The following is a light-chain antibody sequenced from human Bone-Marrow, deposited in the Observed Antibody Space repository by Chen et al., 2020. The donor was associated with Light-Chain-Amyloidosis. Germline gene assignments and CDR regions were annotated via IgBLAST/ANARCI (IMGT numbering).Light chain of an antibody. V-gene: IGLV3-21*02. CDR3: QVWDRSSDRPV. J-gene: IGLJ3*02. Sequence: SYVLTQPSSVSVAPGQTATIACGGNTIGSTSLHWYQQTTGQARLLVVYDASDRPSGIPERLSGSNSGNSATLTISRVEAGDEADYYCQVWDRSSDRPVFGGGTKLTVL. CDR1: TIGSTS. CDR2: DAS.